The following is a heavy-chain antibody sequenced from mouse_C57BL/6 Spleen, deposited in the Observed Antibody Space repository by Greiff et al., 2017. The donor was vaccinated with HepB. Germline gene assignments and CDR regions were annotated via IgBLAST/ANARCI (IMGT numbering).Heavy chain of an antibody. V-gene: IGHV1-55*01. D-gene: IGHD2-5*01. CDR3: ASPYSNYLGFIAY. J-gene: IGHJ3*01. Sequence: QVQLQQPGAELVKPGASVKMSCKASGYTFTSYWITWVKQRPGQGLEWIGDIYPGSGSTNYNEKFKSKATLSVDTSSSTAYMQLSSLTSEDSAVYYCASPYSNYLGFIAYWGQGTLVTVSA. CDR2: IYPGSGST. CDR1: GYTFTSYW.